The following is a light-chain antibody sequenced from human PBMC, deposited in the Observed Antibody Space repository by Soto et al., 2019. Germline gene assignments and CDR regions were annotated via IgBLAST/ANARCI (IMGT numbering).Light chain of an antibody. CDR2: AAS. Sequence: DIQMTQSPSSLSASVGDRVTITCRASQSISSYLNWYQQKPGKAPKLLIYAASSLQSGVPSRFSGSGSGTDFTLTISSLQPEDFATYYCQQSYSTPFFGQGTKV. CDR1: QSISSY. J-gene: IGKJ1*01. V-gene: IGKV1-39*01. CDR3: QQSYSTPF.